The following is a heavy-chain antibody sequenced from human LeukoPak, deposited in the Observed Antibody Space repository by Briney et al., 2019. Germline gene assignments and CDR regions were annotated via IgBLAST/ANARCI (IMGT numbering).Heavy chain of an antibody. V-gene: IGHV1-69*06. D-gene: IGHD2-8*01. Sequence: ASVKVSCKASGGTFSSYAISWVRQAPGQGLEWMGGIIPIFGTANYAQKFQGRVTITADKSTSTAYMELSSLRSEDTAVYYCARGSRDIVLMVYAMGPVPHYYYYYMDVWGKGTTVTVSS. CDR2: IIPIFGTA. CDR1: GGTFSSYA. J-gene: IGHJ6*03. CDR3: ARGSRDIVLMVYAMGPVPHYYYYYMDV.